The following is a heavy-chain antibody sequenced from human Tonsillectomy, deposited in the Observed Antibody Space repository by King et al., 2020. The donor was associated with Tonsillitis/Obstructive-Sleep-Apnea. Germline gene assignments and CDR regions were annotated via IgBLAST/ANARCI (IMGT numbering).Heavy chain of an antibody. J-gene: IGHJ6*03. D-gene: IGHD3-16*01. CDR3: AHSPMGYYYYYMAV. CDR1: GFSLSTSGVG. CDR2: IYWDDDK. V-gene: IGHV2-5*02. Sequence: ITLKESGPTLVKPTQTLMLTCTFSGFSLSTSGVGVGWIRQPPGKALEWLALIYWDDDKRYSPSLKSRLTITKDTSKNQVVLTVTNMDPVDTATYYCAHSPMGYYYYYMAVWGKGTTVTVSS.